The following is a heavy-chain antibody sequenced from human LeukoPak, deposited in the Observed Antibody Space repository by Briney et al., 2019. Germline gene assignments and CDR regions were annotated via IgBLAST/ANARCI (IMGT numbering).Heavy chain of an antibody. Sequence: SETLSLTCAVYGGSFSGYYWSWIRQPPGKGLEWIGEINHSGSTNYNPSLKSRVTISVDTSKNQFSLKLSSVTAADTAVYYCARVTGAAAVASFDYWGQGTLVTVSS. CDR2: INHSGST. V-gene: IGHV4-34*01. CDR1: GGSFSGYY. J-gene: IGHJ4*02. D-gene: IGHD6-13*01. CDR3: ARVTGAAAVASFDY.